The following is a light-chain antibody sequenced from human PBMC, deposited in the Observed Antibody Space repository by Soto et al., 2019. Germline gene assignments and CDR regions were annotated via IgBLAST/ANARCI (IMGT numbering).Light chain of an antibody. Sequence: QSVLTQSPSASASLGASVKLTCTLSSGHSSYAIAWHQQQPEKGPRYLMKLNSDGSHSKGDGIPDRFSGSSSGAERYLTIFSLQSEDEADYYCQTWGTGVVFGGGTKLTVL. J-gene: IGLJ2*01. V-gene: IGLV4-69*02. CDR3: QTWGTGVV. CDR2: LNSDGSH. CDR1: SGHSSYA.